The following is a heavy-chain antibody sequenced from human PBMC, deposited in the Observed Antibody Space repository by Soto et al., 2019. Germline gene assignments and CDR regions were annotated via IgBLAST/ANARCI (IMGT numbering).Heavy chain of an antibody. Sequence: PGGSLRLSCAASGFTFSSYAMSWVRQAPGKGLEWVSAISGSGGSTYYADSVKGRFTISRDNSKNTLYLQMNSLRAEDTAVYYCAKDPVFWSGPSSRFDYWGQGTLVTVSS. J-gene: IGHJ4*02. D-gene: IGHD3-3*01. CDR1: GFTFSSYA. V-gene: IGHV3-23*01. CDR2: ISGSGGST. CDR3: AKDPVFWSGPSSRFDY.